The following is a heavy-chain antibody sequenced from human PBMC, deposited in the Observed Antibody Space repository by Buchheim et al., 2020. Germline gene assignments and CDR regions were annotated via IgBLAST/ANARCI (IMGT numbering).Heavy chain of an antibody. CDR3: TKAFYYGSGDYYSRMGYFFGMDV. CDR2: ISYDGSKK. Sequence: QVQVVESGGGVVQHGGSPRLSCGASGFSFRDYGMHWVRQAPGKGLEWVAVISYDGSKKYYGDSVKGRFTISRDNSKNMVFLQMNSLRVEDTAVYYCTKAFYYGSGDYYSRMGYFFGMDVWGPGTT. D-gene: IGHD3-10*01. V-gene: IGHV3-30*18. J-gene: IGHJ6*02. CDR1: GFSFRDYG.